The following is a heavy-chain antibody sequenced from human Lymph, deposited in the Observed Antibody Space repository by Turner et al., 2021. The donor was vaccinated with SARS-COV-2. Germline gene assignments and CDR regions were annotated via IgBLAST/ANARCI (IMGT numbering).Heavy chain of an antibody. CDR1: GGYMNSNY. J-gene: IGHJ5*02. Sequence: QVQLQESGPGLVKPLETLSLTCTVSGGYMNSNYLSWIRQPPGKRLEWIGYIYYRGRINYYPSLESRVTISVDTSRNQFSLNLTSVTAADTAIYYCARETVNNWVDPWGQGTLVTVSS. CDR2: IYYRGRI. CDR3: ARETVNNWVDP. D-gene: IGHD2-21*02. V-gene: IGHV4-59*01.